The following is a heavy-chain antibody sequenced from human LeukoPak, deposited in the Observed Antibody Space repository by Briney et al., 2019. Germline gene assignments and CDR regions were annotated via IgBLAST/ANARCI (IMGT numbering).Heavy chain of an antibody. J-gene: IGHJ5*02. CDR2: IYYSGST. D-gene: IGHD5-18*01. CDR1: GGSISSYY. Sequence: SETLSLTCTVSGGSISSYYWSWIRQPPGKGLEWIGYIYYSGSTNYNPSLKSRVTISVDTSKNQFSLKLSSVTAADTAVYYCARWGIQLVWDWFDPWGQGTLVTVSS. CDR3: ARWGIQLVWDWFDP. V-gene: IGHV4-59*08.